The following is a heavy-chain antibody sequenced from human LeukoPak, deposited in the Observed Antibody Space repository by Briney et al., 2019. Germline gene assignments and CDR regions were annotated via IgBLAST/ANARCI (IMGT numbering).Heavy chain of an antibody. Sequence: ASVKVSCKASGYTFTSYAMNWVRQAPGQGLEWMGWINTNTGNPTYAQGFTGRFVFSLDTSVSTAYLQISSLKAEDTAVYYCARCIVVVPAAPLDYWGQGTLVTVSS. CDR1: GYTFTSYA. D-gene: IGHD2-2*01. CDR2: INTNTGNP. J-gene: IGHJ4*02. CDR3: ARCIVVVPAAPLDY. V-gene: IGHV7-4-1*02.